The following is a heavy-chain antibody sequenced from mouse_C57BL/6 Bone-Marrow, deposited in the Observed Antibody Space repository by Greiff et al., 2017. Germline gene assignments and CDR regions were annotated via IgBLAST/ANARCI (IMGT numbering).Heavy chain of an antibody. V-gene: IGHV5-6*01. CDR3: ARQGVTYFDY. D-gene: IGHD2-5*01. J-gene: IGHJ2*01. CDR2: ISSGGSYT. CDR1: GFTFSSYG. Sequence: EVKLMESGGDLVKPGGSLKLSCAASGFTFSSYGMSWVRQTPDKRLEWVATISSGGSYTYYPDSVKGRFTISRDNAKNTLYLQMSSLKSEDTAMYYCARQGVTYFDYWGQGTTLTVSS.